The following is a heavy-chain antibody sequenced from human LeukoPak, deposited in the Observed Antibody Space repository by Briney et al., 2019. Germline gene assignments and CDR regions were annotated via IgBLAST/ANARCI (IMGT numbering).Heavy chain of an antibody. CDR3: ARHAGGTTRDY. D-gene: IGHD1-1*01. CDR2: ISFSGST. CDR1: GGSIISYY. J-gene: IGHJ4*02. Sequence: PSETLSLTCTVSGGSIISYYWSWIRQPPGKGLEWIGYISFSGSTNYNASLQSRVTISVDTSKNQFSLRLYSVTAADTAVYYCARHAGGTTRDYWGQGTLVTVSS. V-gene: IGHV4-59*08.